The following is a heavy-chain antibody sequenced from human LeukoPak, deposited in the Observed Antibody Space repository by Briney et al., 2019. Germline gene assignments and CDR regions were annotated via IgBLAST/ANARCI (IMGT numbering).Heavy chain of an antibody. CDR1: GFTFSSYS. CDR2: ISSSSSTI. D-gene: IGHD3-10*01. V-gene: IGHV3-48*01. Sequence: QAGGSLRLSCAASGFTFSSYSMNWVRQAPGKGLEWVSYISSSSSTIYYTDSGKVRFTISRDNAKNSLDLQMNSLRAEDTAVYYCARDDGYYYGSGSYSSLDYWGQGTLVTVSS. CDR3: ARDDGYYYGSGSYSSLDY. J-gene: IGHJ4*02.